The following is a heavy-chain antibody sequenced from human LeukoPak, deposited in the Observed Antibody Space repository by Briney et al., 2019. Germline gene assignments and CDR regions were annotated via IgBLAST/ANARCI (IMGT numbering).Heavy chain of an antibody. CDR1: GFTFSAHG. V-gene: IGHV3-64D*09. CDR2: IHFNGVDT. Sequence: GGSLRLPCSASGFTFSAHGMHWVRQAPGTGLEYVSGIHFNGVDTYYADSVKGRFTISRDNSKNTLYLQMSSLRPDDTAVYYCVRDRDWSFDYWGQGTLITVSS. D-gene: IGHD3-9*01. CDR3: VRDRDWSFDY. J-gene: IGHJ4*02.